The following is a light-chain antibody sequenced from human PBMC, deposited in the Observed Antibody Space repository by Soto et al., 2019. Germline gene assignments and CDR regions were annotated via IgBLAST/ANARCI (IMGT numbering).Light chain of an antibody. CDR1: QSVIDR. J-gene: IGKJ2*01. CDR2: GTS. CDR3: QQYKSWPYT. Sequence: EVVMTQFPATLSVSPGERATLSCRASQSVIDRSAWYQQKPGQAPRLLIFGTSTRATGVPAMFSGSGSGTEFTLTISSLQSEDFAVYYCQQYKSWPYTFGQGTKLEIK. V-gene: IGKV3-15*01.